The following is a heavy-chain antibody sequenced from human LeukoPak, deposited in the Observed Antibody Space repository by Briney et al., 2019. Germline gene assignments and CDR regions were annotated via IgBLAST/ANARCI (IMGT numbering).Heavy chain of an antibody. CDR1: GFTFSTYA. V-gene: IGHV3-23*01. D-gene: IGHD3-16*02. CDR2: ISGSGSNT. J-gene: IGHJ4*02. Sequence: PGGSLRLSCAASGFTFSTYAMSWVRQAPGKGLEWVSVISGSGSNTYYADSVKGRFTISRDNSRDTLSLQMNSLRAEDTALYYCAKDLYDYVWGSYRPTRGVYDCWGQGTLVIVSS. CDR3: AKDLYDYVWGSYRPTRGVYDC.